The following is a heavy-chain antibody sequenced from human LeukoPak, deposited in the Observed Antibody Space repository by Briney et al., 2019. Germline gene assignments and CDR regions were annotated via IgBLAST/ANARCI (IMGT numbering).Heavy chain of an antibody. CDR3: ARDLGYYDIFGWFDP. D-gene: IGHD3-9*01. CDR2: INPNSGGT. V-gene: IGHV1-2*02. J-gene: IGHJ5*02. Sequence: ASVKVSCKASGYTFTSYYMHWVRQAPGQGLEWMGWINPNSGGTNYAQKFQGRVTMTRDTSISTAYMELSRLRSDDTAVYYCARDLGYYDIFGWFDPWGQGTLVTVSS. CDR1: GYTFTSYY.